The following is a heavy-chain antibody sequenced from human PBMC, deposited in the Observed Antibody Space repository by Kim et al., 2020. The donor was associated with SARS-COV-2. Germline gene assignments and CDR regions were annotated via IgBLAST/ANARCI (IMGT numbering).Heavy chain of an antibody. CDR2: ISSSSSYI. J-gene: IGHJ4*02. Sequence: GGSLRLSCAASGFTFSSYSMNWVRQAPGKGLEWVSSISSSSSYIYYADSVKGRFTISRDNAKNSLYLQMNSLRAEDTAVYYCARVLTDSMSFGELTGWGQGTLVTVSS. CDR3: ARVLTDSMSFGELTG. CDR1: GFTFSSYS. V-gene: IGHV3-21*01. D-gene: IGHD3-10*01.